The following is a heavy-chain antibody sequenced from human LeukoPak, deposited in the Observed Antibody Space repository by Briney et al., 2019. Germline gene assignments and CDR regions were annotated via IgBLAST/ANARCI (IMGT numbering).Heavy chain of an antibody. Sequence: SETLSLTCAVYGGSFSGYYWSWIRQPPGKGLEWIGEISHSGSTNYNPSLKSRVTISVDTSKNQFSLKLSSVTAADTAVYYCARGLYGDYVEGYYYMDVWGKGTTVTVSS. J-gene: IGHJ6*03. V-gene: IGHV4-34*01. CDR3: ARGLYGDYVEGYYYMDV. CDR2: ISHSGST. CDR1: GGSFSGYY. D-gene: IGHD4-17*01.